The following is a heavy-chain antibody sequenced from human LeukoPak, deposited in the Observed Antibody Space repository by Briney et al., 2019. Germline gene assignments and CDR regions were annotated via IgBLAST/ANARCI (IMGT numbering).Heavy chain of an antibody. CDR2: IRYDGSNK. CDR3: ASLESIAAAGRFDY. V-gene: IGHV3-30*02. J-gene: IGHJ4*02. D-gene: IGHD6-13*01. Sequence: GGSLRLSCAASGFTFSSYGMHWVRQAPGKGLEWVAFIRYDGSNKYYADSVKGRFTISRDNSKNTLYLQMNSLRAEDTAVYYCASLESIAAAGRFDYWGQGTLVTVSS. CDR1: GFTFSSYG.